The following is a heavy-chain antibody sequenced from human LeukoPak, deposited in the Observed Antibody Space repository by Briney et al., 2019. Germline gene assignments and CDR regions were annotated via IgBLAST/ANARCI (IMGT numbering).Heavy chain of an antibody. CDR3: ARITYYYGSSGYERIDY. D-gene: IGHD3-22*01. V-gene: IGHV4-30-2*03. J-gene: IGHJ4*02. CDR1: GGSISSGGYY. CDR2: IYYSGST. Sequence: SQTLSPTCTVSGGSISSGGYYWSWIRQPPGKGLEWIGYIYYSGSTYYNPSLKSRVTISVDTSKNQFSLKLSSVTAADTAVYYCARITYYYGSSGYERIDYWGQGTLVTVSS.